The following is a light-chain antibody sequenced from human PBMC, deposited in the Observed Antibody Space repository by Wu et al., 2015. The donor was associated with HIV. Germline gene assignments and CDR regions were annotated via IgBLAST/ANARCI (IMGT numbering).Light chain of an antibody. Sequence: SASVGRTGSPSPLPGQSGHWQFLAWYQQKPGKAPNLLIYAASTLQSGVPSRFRGSGSGTDFTLTITSLRPEDFATYYCQQLNSYPLTFGGGTKVEIK. J-gene: IGKJ4*01. CDR1: GHWQF. CDR3: QQLNSYPLT. V-gene: IGKV1-9*01. CDR2: AAS.